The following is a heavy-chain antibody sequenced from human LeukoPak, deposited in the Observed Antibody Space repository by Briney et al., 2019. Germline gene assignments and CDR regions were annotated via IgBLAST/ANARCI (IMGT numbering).Heavy chain of an antibody. CDR1: FGSINSYY. J-gene: IGHJ4*02. D-gene: IGHD2/OR15-2a*01. CDR3: ARGTRINYFDD. CDR2: IYYSGST. Sequence: PSETLSLTCTVSFGSINSYYWSWIRQPPGKGLEWIGYIYYSGSTNYNPSLKSRVTISVDTSKNQFSLKLSSVTAAGTAIYYCARGTRINYFDDWGQGTLVTVSS. V-gene: IGHV4-59*08.